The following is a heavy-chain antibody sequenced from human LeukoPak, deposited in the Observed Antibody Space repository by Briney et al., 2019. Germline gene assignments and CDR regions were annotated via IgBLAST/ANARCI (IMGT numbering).Heavy chain of an antibody. CDR2: INPNSGDT. Sequence: ASVKVSCKTSGYTFTGYYVHWVRQAPGQGLEWMGRINPNSGDTNYAQKFQGRITMTRDTSISTAYMELSRLRSDDTAVYYCARDYCGGDCFPDYWGQGTLVTVSS. V-gene: IGHV1-2*06. J-gene: IGHJ4*02. CDR1: GYTFTGYY. CDR3: ARDYCGGDCFPDY. D-gene: IGHD2-21*02.